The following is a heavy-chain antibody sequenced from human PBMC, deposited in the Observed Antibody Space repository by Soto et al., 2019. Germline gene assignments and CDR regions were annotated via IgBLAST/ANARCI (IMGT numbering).Heavy chain of an antibody. CDR1: GFTFSSHG. Sequence: QVQLVESGGGVVQPGRSLRLSCGASGFTFSSHGMHWVRQAPGKGLEWVAVIWYDGTNKYYADSVKGRFTISRDNSRNTVSLPMNSLRVEDTAVYYCARWGDNKVFDYWGKGTLVSVSS. CDR2: IWYDGTNK. J-gene: IGHJ4*02. D-gene: IGHD3-10*01. CDR3: ARWGDNKVFDY. V-gene: IGHV3-33*01.